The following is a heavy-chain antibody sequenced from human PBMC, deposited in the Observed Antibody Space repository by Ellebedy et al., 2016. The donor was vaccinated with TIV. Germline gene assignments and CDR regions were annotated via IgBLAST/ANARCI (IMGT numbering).Heavy chain of an antibody. CDR2: TSSDGRNQ. CDR1: GFTFSSYG. CDR3: AKGANYYDSSIDF. D-gene: IGHD3-22*01. Sequence: GGSLRLSCAASGFTFSSYGMHWVRQAPGKGLDWVSFTSSDGRNQYYADSVKGRFTISRDNSKKTLYLQMNSLRAEDTAVYYCAKGANYYDSSIDFWGQGTLVTVSS. V-gene: IGHV3-30*18. J-gene: IGHJ4*02.